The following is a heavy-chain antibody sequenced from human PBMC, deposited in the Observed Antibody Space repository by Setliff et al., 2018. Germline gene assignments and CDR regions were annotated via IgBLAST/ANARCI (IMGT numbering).Heavy chain of an antibody. CDR1: GGSISSSSYY. D-gene: IGHD1-1*01. V-gene: IGHV4-39*07. CDR2: IYHGGDT. J-gene: IGHJ4*02. CDR3: AKGGGRYHSDS. Sequence: PSETLSLTCTVSGGSISSSSYYWGWIRQPPGKGLEWIGRIYHGGDTYYNASLKSRLTISVDTSNNQFSLKLTSMTAADTAVYYCAKGGGRYHSDSWGQGILVTVSS.